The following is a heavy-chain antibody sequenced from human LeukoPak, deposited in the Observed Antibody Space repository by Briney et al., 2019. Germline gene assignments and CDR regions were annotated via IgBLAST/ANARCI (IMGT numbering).Heavy chain of an antibody. J-gene: IGHJ4*02. CDR2: ISSNGGSS. CDR1: GFTFSAYA. CDR3: VKITSVTGGDC. D-gene: IGHD1-1*01. V-gene: IGHV3-64D*09. Sequence: GRSLRLSCSASGFTFSAYAMYWVRQAPGKGLEYVSGISSNGGSSFYADSVKGRFTISRDNSKNTLYLQMSSLRAEDTAVYYCVKITSVTGGDCWGQGTRLTVSS.